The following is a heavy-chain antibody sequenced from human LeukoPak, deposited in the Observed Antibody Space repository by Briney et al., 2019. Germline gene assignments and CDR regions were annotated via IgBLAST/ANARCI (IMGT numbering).Heavy chain of an antibody. CDR2: VNPTSGGT. J-gene: IGHJ4*02. CDR1: GYTFTSYY. CDR3: ARVYYYYDSSGILTLYFDY. V-gene: IGHV1-2*02. Sequence: GASVKVSCKTSGYTFTSYYMHWVRQAPGQGLEWMGWVNPTSGGTNYAQKFQGRVTMTGDTSISTAYMELSRLRSDDTAVYYCARVYYYYDSSGILTLYFDYWGQGTLVTVSS. D-gene: IGHD3-22*01.